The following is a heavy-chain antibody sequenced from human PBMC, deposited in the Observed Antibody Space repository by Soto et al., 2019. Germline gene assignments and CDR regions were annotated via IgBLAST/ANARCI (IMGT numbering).Heavy chain of an antibody. Sequence: GGSLRLSCAASGFTFSTYGMHWVRQAPGKGLEWVTVISYDGSNMYYADSVKGRFTISRDNSKNTLFLQMNSLRAEDTAVYYCASTNAGIVVADYFDYWGQGTLVTVSS. CDR1: GFTFSTYG. CDR2: ISYDGSNM. CDR3: ASTNAGIVVADYFDY. V-gene: IGHV3-30*03. D-gene: IGHD6-19*01. J-gene: IGHJ4*02.